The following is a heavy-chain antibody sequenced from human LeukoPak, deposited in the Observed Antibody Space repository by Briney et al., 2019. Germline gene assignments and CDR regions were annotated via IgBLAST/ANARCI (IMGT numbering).Heavy chain of an antibody. V-gene: IGHV1-3*01. Sequence: ASVKVSCKASGYTFTSYAMHWVRQAPGQRLEWMGWINAGNGNTKYSQKFQGRVTITRDTSASTAYMELSSLRSEDTAVYYCARVITMVRGHGMDVWGTGTTVTVSS. CDR3: ARVITMVRGHGMDV. J-gene: IGHJ6*04. CDR2: INAGNGNT. D-gene: IGHD3-10*01. CDR1: GYTFTSYA.